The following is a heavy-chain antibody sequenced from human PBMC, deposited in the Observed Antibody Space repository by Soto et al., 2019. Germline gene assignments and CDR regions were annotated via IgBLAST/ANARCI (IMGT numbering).Heavy chain of an antibody. Sequence: GASVKVSCKASGGSFSNFGISWVRQAPGQGLEWMGGIVPVFGRPNYAQRFRGRLTITADESTSTGYMELISLRSDDTAVYYCAREGSRHNFWGPGTQVTVSS. CDR2: IVPVFGRP. CDR1: GGSFSNFG. CDR3: AREGSRHNF. J-gene: IGHJ1*01. V-gene: IGHV1-69*13.